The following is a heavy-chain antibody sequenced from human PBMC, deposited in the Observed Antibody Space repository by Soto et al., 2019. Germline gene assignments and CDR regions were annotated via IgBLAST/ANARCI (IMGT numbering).Heavy chain of an antibody. J-gene: IGHJ6*02. D-gene: IGHD2-2*01. V-gene: IGHV3-30-3*01. CDR2: MSYDGSNK. CDR1: GFTFRNYA. Sequence: PGGSLRLSCAASGFTFRNYAMHWVRHAPGKGLEWVAVMSYDGSNKNYAETVEGRFTISGDNSKNTLYLQMNSLRAEDTAVYYCVRDNRGIVIVPSAGGMDVWGQGTTVTVSS. CDR3: VRDNRGIVIVPSAGGMDV.